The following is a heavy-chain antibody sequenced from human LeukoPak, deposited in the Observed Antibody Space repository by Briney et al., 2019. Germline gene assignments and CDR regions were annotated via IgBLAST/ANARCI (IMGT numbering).Heavy chain of an antibody. CDR1: GFTLSAYA. CDR2: IRGNSDGT. D-gene: IGHD4-17*01. CDR3: AKEVYGDYGGIDY. V-gene: IGHV3-23*01. Sequence: GGSLRLSCAASGFTLSAYAMTWVRQAPGKGLEWVSIIRGNSDGTYYADSVKGRFTVSRDNSKTTLYLQMNSLRAEDTAIYYCAKEVYGDYGGIDYWGQGTLVTVSS. J-gene: IGHJ4*02.